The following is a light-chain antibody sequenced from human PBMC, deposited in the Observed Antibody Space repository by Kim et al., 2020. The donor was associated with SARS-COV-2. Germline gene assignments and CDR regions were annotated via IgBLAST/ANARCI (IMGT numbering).Light chain of an antibody. CDR2: KAS. V-gene: IGKV1-5*03. Sequence: ISSWLAWYQQKPGKAPKLLIYKASSLESGVPSRFTGSGSGTEFTLTISSLQPDDFATYYCQQYNSYPYTFGQGTKLEI. J-gene: IGKJ2*01. CDR3: QQYNSYPYT. CDR1: ISSW.